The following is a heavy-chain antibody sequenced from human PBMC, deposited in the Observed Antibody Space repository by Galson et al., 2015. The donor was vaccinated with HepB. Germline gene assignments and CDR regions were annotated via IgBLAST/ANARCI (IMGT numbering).Heavy chain of an antibody. CDR3: ARDREYDFWSGNGILFY. CDR2: ISYDGSNK. D-gene: IGHD3-3*01. CDR1: GFTFSSYA. V-gene: IGHV3-30-3*01. Sequence: SLRLSCAASGFTFSSYAMHWVRQAPGKGLEWVAVISYDGSNKYYADSVKGRFTISRDNSKNTLYLQMNSLRAEDTAVYYCARDREYDFWSGNGILFYWGQGTLVTVSS. J-gene: IGHJ4*02.